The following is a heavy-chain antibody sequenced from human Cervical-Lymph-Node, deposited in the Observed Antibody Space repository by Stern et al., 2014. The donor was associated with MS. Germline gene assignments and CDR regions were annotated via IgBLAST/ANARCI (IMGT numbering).Heavy chain of an antibody. Sequence: QVQLVQSGSELKKPGASVKISCKASGYRFTRYAMNWVRQAPGQGLEWMGWINTKAGNPKYAQDFTGRFAFSLDTSVSTTFLEISGLKADDSAVYYCARGGGSYSGTWEDYWGQGTLVTVSS. CDR2: INTKAGNP. J-gene: IGHJ4*02. V-gene: IGHV7-4-1*02. CDR3: ARGGGSYSGTWEDY. D-gene: IGHD3-16*01. CDR1: GYRFTRYA.